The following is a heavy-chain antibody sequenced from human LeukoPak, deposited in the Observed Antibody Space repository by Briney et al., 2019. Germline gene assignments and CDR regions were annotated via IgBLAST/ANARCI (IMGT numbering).Heavy chain of an antibody. J-gene: IGHJ3*02. CDR1: GGTFSSYA. V-gene: IGHV1-69*01. Sequence: SVKVSCEASGGTFSSYAISWVRQAPGQGLEWMGGIIPIFGTANYAQKFQGRVTITADESTSTAYMELSSLRSEDTAVYYCARVKSGELYSGYDRGAFDIWGQGTMVTVSS. CDR3: ARVKSGELYSGYDRGAFDI. CDR2: IIPIFGTA. D-gene: IGHD5-12*01.